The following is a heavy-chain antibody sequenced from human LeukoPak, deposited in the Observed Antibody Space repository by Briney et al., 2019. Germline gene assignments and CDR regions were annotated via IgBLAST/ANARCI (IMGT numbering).Heavy chain of an antibody. D-gene: IGHD2-2*01. J-gene: IGHJ4*02. CDR2: IKSKTDGGTT. V-gene: IGHV3-15*01. CDR3: TTVGEIVVVPATYYTEDY. Sequence: GSLRLSCAASGFTFSNAWMSWVRQAPGKGLEWVGRIKSKTDGGTTDYAAPVKGRFTISRDDSKNTLYLQMNSLKTEDTAVYYCTTVGEIVVVPATYYTEDYWGQGTLVTVSS. CDR1: GFTFSNAW.